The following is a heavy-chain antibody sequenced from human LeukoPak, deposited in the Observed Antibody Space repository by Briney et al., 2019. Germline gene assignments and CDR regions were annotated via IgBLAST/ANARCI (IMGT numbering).Heavy chain of an antibody. CDR3: AKDPGPYGMDV. CDR2: ISGSGGST. CDR1: GGSISSSSYY. J-gene: IGHJ6*02. Sequence: ETLSLTCTVSGGSISSSSYYWGWIRQPPGKGLEWVSAISGSGGSTYYADSAKGRFTISRDNSKNTLYLQMNSLRAEDTAVYYCAKDPGPYGMDVWGQGTTVTVSS. V-gene: IGHV3-23*01.